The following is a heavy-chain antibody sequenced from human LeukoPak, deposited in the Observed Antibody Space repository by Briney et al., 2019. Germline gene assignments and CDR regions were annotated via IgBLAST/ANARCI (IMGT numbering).Heavy chain of an antibody. CDR1: GGTFSSYA. V-gene: IGHV1-69*01. D-gene: IGHD4-17*01. CDR2: IIPIFGTA. CDR3: ARALRTVTPWARSYYFDY. Sequence: GSSVKVSCKASGGTFSSYAISWVRQAPGQGLEWMGGIIPIFGTANYAQKFQGRVTITAAESTSTAYMELSSLRSEDTAVYYCARALRTVTPWARSYYFDYWGQGTLVTVSS. J-gene: IGHJ4*02.